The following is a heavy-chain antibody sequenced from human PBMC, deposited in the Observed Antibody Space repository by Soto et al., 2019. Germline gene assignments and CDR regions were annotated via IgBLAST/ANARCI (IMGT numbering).Heavy chain of an antibody. V-gene: IGHV1-69*12. CDR1: VGTVSSYA. D-gene: IGHD2-21*02. CDR2: TIPIFGTA. J-gene: IGHJ6*02. CDR3: ARANLAYCGGDCYPNYDCCGMDV. Sequence: QVQLVQSGAEVKTPASSVKVSCKASVGTVSSYAISWVRQAPGQGLEWMGGTIPIFGTANYAKKFQGRVTITADESTSTVYVDLSRLRPEETAVYYCARANLAYCGGDCYPNYDCCGMDVWGQGTTVTVSS.